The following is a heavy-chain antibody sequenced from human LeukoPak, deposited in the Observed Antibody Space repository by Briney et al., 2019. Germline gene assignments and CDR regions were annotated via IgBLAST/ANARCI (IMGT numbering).Heavy chain of an antibody. Sequence: GGSLRLSCVASGFTFSSYAMSWVRQAPGKGLEWVSSISGSGGSTYYADSVKGRFTISRDNSQNTLYLQMNSLKTEDTAIYYCTRRHYGDYVVDNWGQGTLVTVSS. CDR2: ISGSGGST. CDR1: GFTFSSYA. J-gene: IGHJ4*02. D-gene: IGHD4-17*01. V-gene: IGHV3-23*01. CDR3: TRRHYGDYVVDN.